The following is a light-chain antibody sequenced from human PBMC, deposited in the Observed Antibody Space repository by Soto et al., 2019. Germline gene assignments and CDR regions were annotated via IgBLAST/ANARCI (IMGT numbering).Light chain of an antibody. CDR1: QSITNY. CDR3: QQSYDMPWT. Sequence: DIHMTQSPSSLSASLGDTVTITCRASQSITNYLTWFQQKPGKAPSLLIFAADNLQDGVPSRFSGSGSGRDFSLTISSLQPEDFATYYCQQSYDMPWTFGQGTKVDIK. CDR2: AAD. J-gene: IGKJ1*01. V-gene: IGKV1-39*01.